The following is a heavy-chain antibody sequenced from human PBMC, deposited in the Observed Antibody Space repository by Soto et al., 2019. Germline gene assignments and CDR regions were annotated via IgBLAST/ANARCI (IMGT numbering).Heavy chain of an antibody. CDR3: ARLRYSSSWGTWDWFDP. V-gene: IGHV4-59*08. CDR2: IYYSGST. J-gene: IGHJ5*02. Sequence: QVHLQESGPGLVKPSETLSLTCTVSGDSISGYYWNWIRQPPGRGLEWIGYIYYSGSTNYNPSLKSRVTISVDTSKNQFSLKLSSVTAADTAVYYCARLRYSSSWGTWDWFDPWGQGTLVTVSS. D-gene: IGHD6-13*01. CDR1: GDSISGYY.